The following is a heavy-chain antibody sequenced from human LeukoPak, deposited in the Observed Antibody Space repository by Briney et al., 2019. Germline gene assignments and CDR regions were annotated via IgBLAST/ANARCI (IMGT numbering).Heavy chain of an antibody. V-gene: IGHV3-74*01. CDR3: ARSKYYYDSSGYFTYYFDY. CDR2: INSDGSST. D-gene: IGHD3-22*01. CDR1: GFTFSSYW. J-gene: IGHJ4*02. Sequence: SGGSLRLSCAASGFTFSSYWMHWVRQAPGKGLVWVSRINSDGSSTSYADSVEGRFTISRDNAKNTLYLQMNSLRAEDTAVYYCARSKYYYDSSGYFTYYFDYWGQGTLVTVSS.